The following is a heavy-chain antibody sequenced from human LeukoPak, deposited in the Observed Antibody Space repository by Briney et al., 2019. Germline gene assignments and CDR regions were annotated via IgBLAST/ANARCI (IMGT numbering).Heavy chain of an antibody. D-gene: IGHD3-22*01. Sequence: SETLSLTCTVSGGSLSSYYWSWIRQPPGKGLEWIWYIYHSESTNYYPSLKSRVTISVATSNNQCSQDLTCVTAADTAAYFCARALFRYDSSRGSLHWYFDLWGRGTLVTVSS. CDR1: GGSLSSYY. J-gene: IGHJ2*01. CDR2: IYHSEST. CDR3: ARALFRYDSSRGSLHWYFDL. V-gene: IGHV4-59*01.